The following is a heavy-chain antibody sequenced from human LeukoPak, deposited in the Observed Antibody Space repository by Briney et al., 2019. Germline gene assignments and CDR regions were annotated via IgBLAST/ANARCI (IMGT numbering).Heavy chain of an antibody. CDR1: GFTFSSYS. D-gene: IGHD1-26*01. CDR3: ASGSYPGNAFDI. J-gene: IGHJ3*02. CDR2: ISSSSSYI. Sequence: GGSLRLSCAASGFTFSSYSMNWVRQAPGKGLEWVSSISSSSSYIYYADSVKGRFTISRDNAKNSLYLQMNSLRAEDTAVYYCASGSYPGNAFDIWGQGTMVTVSS. V-gene: IGHV3-21*04.